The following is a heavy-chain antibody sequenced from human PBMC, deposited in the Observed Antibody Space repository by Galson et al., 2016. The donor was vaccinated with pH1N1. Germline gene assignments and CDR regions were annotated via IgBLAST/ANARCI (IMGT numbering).Heavy chain of an antibody. CDR2: IYQSGST. J-gene: IGHJ4*02. V-gene: IGHV4-38-2*01. CDR1: GYSISTGYY. Sequence: LSLTCAVSGYSISTGYYWGWIRQPPGKGLEWTGSIYQSGSTDYNPSLKSRVTIAVDTSKNQFSLKLSSVTAADSALYYCARQSAVAGTGKFDYWGQGTLVTVSS. D-gene: IGHD6-19*01. CDR3: ARQSAVAGTGKFDY.